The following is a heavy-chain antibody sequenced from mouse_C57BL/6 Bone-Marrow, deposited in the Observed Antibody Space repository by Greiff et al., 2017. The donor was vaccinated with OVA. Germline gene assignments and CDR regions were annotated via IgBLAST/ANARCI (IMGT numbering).Heavy chain of an antibody. J-gene: IGHJ3*01. Sequence: EVPLMESGGGLVKPGGSLKLSCAASGFTFSDYGMPWVRQAPEKGLAWVAYISRGSSTIYYADTVKGRFTISRDNAKNTLFLQMTSLRSEDTAMYDCARVSPMAGFAYWGQGTLVTVSA. D-gene: IGHD2-3*01. CDR2: ISRGSSTI. CDR3: ARVSPMAGFAY. V-gene: IGHV5-17*01. CDR1: GFTFSDYG.